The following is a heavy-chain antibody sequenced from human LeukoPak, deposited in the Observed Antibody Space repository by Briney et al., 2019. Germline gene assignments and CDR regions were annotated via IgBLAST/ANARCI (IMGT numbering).Heavy chain of an antibody. D-gene: IGHD6-13*01. J-gene: IGHJ5*02. CDR3: ARVIAEAWRYNWFDP. Sequence: GASVKVSCMASRGTFSSYAISWVRHGPRRGLEWMGGIIPIFGPANYAQKFQGRVTITADESTSTAYMELSSLRSEDTAVYYWARVIAEAWRYNWFDPWGQGTLVTVS. V-gene: IGHV1-69*13. CDR1: RGTFSSYA. CDR2: IIPIFGPA.